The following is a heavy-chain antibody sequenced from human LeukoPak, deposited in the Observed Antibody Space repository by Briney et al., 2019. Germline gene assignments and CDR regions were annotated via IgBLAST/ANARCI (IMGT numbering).Heavy chain of an antibody. CDR2: FDPKDGET. V-gene: IGHV1-24*01. D-gene: IGHD1-26*01. Sequence: ASVKVSCKVSGYPLTELSIHWVRQTPGKGLEWMGKFDPKDGETIFAQSFQGRVTMTEDTSTDTAYMELSSLRSEDTAVYYCARDWEFDYWGQGTLVTVSS. J-gene: IGHJ4*02. CDR1: GYPLTELS. CDR3: ARDWEFDY.